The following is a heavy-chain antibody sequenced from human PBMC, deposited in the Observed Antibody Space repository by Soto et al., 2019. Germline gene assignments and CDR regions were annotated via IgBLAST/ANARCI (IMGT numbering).Heavy chain of an antibody. CDR1: GFTFSNCV. D-gene: IGHD6-13*01. CDR3: AKGLLNGRWYAAD. J-gene: IGHJ4*02. Sequence: EVHLLESGGVLVQPGESLRLSCETSGFTFSNCVMTWVRQAPGKGLEWVSVITKTGDTDYADSVKGRFTISRDNSKNTVYLQMNSLRAEDTAVDYCAKGLLNGRWYAADWGQGTLVTVSS. CDR2: ITKTGDT. V-gene: IGHV3-23*01.